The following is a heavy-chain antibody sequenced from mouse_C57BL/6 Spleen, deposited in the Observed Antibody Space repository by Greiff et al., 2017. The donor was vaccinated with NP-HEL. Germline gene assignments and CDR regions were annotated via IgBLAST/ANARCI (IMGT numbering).Heavy chain of an antibody. CDR1: GFTFSDYY. V-gene: IGHV5-16*01. CDR3: ARGFHFDY. Sequence: DVQLVESEGGLVQPGSSMKLSCTASGFTFSDYYMAWVRQVPEKGLEWVANINYDGSSTYYLDSLKSRFIISRDNAKNILYLQMSSLKSEDTATYYCARGFHFDYWGKGTTLTVSS. J-gene: IGHJ2*01. CDR2: INYDGSST.